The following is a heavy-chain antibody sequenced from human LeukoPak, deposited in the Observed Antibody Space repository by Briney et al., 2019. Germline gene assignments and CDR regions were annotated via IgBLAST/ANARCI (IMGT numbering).Heavy chain of an antibody. D-gene: IGHD3-10*02. V-gene: IGHV3-66*01. CDR1: GFTVSSNY. CDR2: IYSGGST. J-gene: IGHJ6*04. Sequence: GGSLRLSCAASGFTVSSNYMSWVRQAPGKGLEWVSVIYSGGSTYYADSVKGRFTISRDNAKNSLYLQMNSPRAEDTAVYYCAELGITMIGGVWGKGTTVTISS. CDR3: AELGITMIGGV.